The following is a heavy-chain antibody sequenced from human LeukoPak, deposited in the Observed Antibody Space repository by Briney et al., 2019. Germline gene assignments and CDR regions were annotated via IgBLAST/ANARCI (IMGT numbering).Heavy chain of an antibody. D-gene: IGHD3-10*01. CDR1: GYSFTSYW. Sequence: GAALQISYEGSGYSFTSYWIGWVRPMPGKGLGWMGIIYPGDSDTRYSPSFQGQVTISADKSISTAYLQWSRLKASDTAMYYCARLSGINAFDIWGQGTMVTVSS. CDR3: ARLSGINAFDI. V-gene: IGHV5-51*01. CDR2: IYPGDSDT. J-gene: IGHJ3*02.